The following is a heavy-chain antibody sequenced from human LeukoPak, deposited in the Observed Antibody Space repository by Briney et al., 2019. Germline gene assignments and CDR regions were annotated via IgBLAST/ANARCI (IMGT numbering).Heavy chain of an antibody. CDR3: ARARGLYYYDSSGYYAGDY. D-gene: IGHD3-22*01. Sequence: PSETLSLTCAVYGGSFSGYYWSWIRQPPGKGLEWIGEINHSGSTNYNPSLKGRVTISVDTSKNQFSLKLSSVTAAETAVYYCARARGLYYYDSSGYYAGDYWGQGTLVTVSS. CDR2: INHSGST. V-gene: IGHV4-34*01. J-gene: IGHJ4*02. CDR1: GGSFSGYY.